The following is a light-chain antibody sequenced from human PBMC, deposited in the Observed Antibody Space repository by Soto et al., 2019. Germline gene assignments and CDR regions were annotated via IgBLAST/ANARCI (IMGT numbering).Light chain of an antibody. CDR3: MQPLGLPVT. J-gene: IGKJ5*01. V-gene: IGKV2-28*01. CDR1: QSLLHTNAYHY. Sequence: ETLLTQLPLSLSVTPGESASISCRSSQSLLHTNAYHYLDWYLQKPGQSPQLLIYLASYRASGVPDRFSGSGSGTEFTLRISRVEAEDVGVYYCMQPLGLPVTFGQGTRLEIK. CDR2: LAS.